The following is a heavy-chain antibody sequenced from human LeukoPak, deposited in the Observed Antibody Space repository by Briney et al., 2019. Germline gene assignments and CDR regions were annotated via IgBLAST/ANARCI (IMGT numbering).Heavy chain of an antibody. CDR3: ARGRRSRYCSGTSCYTATPNWFDP. J-gene: IGHJ5*02. D-gene: IGHD2-2*02. CDR2: INHGGST. CDR1: SASFKSYY. Sequence: PSETLSLTCGVDSASFKSYYWSWIRQPPGKGLEWIGEINHGGSTNYNPSLKGRVTISVDTSKNQVFLKLKSVTAADTAVYYCARGRRSRYCSGTSCYTATPNWFDPWGQGTLVTVSS. V-gene: IGHV4-34*01.